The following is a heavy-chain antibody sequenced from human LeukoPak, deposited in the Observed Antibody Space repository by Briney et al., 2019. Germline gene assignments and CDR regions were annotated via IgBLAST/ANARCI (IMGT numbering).Heavy chain of an antibody. Sequence: GGSLRLSCAASGFTFSSYAMHWVRQAPGKGLEWVAVISYDGSNKYYADSVKGRFTISRDNSKNTLYLQMNSLRAEDTAVYYCARDYYDSSGFDYWGQGTLVTVSS. CDR1: GFTFSSYA. CDR2: ISYDGSNK. V-gene: IGHV3-30*04. CDR3: ARDYYDSSGFDY. J-gene: IGHJ4*02. D-gene: IGHD3-22*01.